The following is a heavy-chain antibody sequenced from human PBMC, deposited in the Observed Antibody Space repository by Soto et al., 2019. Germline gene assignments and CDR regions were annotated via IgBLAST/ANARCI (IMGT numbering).Heavy chain of an antibody. CDR2: ISAYNGNT. CDR1: GYTFTSYG. Sequence: GASVKVSWKASGYTFTSYGISWVRQAPGQGLEWMGWISAYNGNTNYAQKLQGRVTMTTDTSTSTAYMELRSLRSDDTAVYYCARAPDTAMVKYYYYGMDVWGQGTTVTVSS. J-gene: IGHJ6*02. D-gene: IGHD5-18*01. V-gene: IGHV1-18*01. CDR3: ARAPDTAMVKYYYYGMDV.